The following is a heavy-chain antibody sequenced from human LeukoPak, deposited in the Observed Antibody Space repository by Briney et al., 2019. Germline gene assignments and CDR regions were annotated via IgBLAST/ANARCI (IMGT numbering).Heavy chain of an antibody. Sequence: GGSLRLSCVVSRFTFSNYWMSWVRQAPGKGLEWVANINQDGSKKVYADSMKGRFTISRDNAKESLYLQLNSPRADDTAVYYCAKWGPHCVGDYCPALDSWGQGTLVTVSS. D-gene: IGHD1-26*01. CDR1: RFTFSNYW. V-gene: IGHV3-7*01. J-gene: IGHJ4*02. CDR2: INQDGSKK. CDR3: AKWGPHCVGDYCPALDS.